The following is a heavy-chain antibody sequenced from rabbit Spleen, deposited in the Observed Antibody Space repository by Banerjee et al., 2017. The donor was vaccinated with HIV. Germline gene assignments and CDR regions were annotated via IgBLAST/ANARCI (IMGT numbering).Heavy chain of an antibody. CDR1: GFSFSSSYD. D-gene: IGHD8-1*01. J-gene: IGHJ4*01. Sequence: QSLEESGGDLVKPGASLTLTCTASGFSFSSSYDMCWVRQAPGKGLEWIGCIYTGNNKNYYASWAKGRFPISKTSSTMVTLQMTSLTAADTATYFCARDAGSGDYIDVYFDLWGQGTLVTVS. V-gene: IGHV1S40*01. CDR2: IYTGNNKN. CDR3: ARDAGSGDYIDVYFDL.